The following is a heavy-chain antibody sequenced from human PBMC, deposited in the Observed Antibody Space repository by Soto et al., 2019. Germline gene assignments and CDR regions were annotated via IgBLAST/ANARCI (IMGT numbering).Heavy chain of an antibody. V-gene: IGHV3-30*03. CDR3: ARLWFGELLSYDAFAI. CDR1: GFTFSSYG. J-gene: IGHJ3*02. Sequence: QVQLVESGGGVAQHGSSLSLSCTFFGFTFSSYGMHWVRQAPGKGLEWIAVISYDGSNKYYADSVKGRFTISIDNSTTPLYMHMNSLRAEDTAVYYCARLWFGELLSYDAFAIWGQGTMVTVSS. D-gene: IGHD3-10*01. CDR2: ISYDGSNK.